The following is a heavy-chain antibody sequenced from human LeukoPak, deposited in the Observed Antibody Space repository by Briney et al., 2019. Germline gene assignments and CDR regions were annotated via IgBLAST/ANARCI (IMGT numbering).Heavy chain of an antibody. Sequence: PSQTLSLTCTVSGGSISSGGYYWSWIRQHPGKGLEWIGYIYYSGSTYYSPSLKSRVTISVDTSKNQFSLKLSSVTAADTAVYYCARAPNCSGGSCYSGRGGYGMDVWGQGTTVTVSS. CDR1: GGSISSGGYY. V-gene: IGHV4-31*03. CDR2: IYYSGST. D-gene: IGHD2-15*01. CDR3: ARAPNCSGGSCYSGRGGYGMDV. J-gene: IGHJ6*02.